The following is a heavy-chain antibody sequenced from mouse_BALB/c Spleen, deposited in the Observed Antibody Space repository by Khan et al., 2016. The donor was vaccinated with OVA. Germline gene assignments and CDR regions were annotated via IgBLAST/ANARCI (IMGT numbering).Heavy chain of an antibody. J-gene: IGHJ3*01. CDR3: ARELRIGGFAY. CDR2: IWGDGST. Sequence: VQLVESGPGLVAPSQSLSITCTVSGFSLTGFGINWVRQPPGKGLEWLGMIWGDGSTDYNSVLKSRLSISKDNSKSQVFLKMNSLQTDDTAGYYCARELRIGGFAYWGQGTLVTVSA. D-gene: IGHD1-1*01. V-gene: IGHV2-6-7*01. CDR1: GFSLTGFG.